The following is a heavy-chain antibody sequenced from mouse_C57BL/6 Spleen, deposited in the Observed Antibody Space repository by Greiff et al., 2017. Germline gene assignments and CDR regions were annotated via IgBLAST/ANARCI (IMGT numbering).Heavy chain of an antibody. CDR1: GYTFTSYG. V-gene: IGHV1-81*01. D-gene: IGHD1-1*01. CDR3: ARFITTVVAPYFDY. J-gene: IGHJ2*01. CDR2: IYPRSGNT. Sequence: QVQLKQSGAELARPGASVKLSCKASGYTFTSYGISWVKQRTGQGLEWIGEIYPRSGNTYYNEKFKGKATLTADKSSSTAYMELRSLTSEDSAVYFCARFITTVVAPYFDYWGQGTTLTVSS.